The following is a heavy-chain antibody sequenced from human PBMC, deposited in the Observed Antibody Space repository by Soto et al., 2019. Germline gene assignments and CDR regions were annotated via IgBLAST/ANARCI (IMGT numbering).Heavy chain of an antibody. Sequence: SETLSLTCTVSGGSISSYYWSWIRQPPGKGLEWIGYIYYSGSTNYNPSLKSRVTISVDTSKNQFSLKLSSVTAADTAVYYCARQPPYNWNDLGGWFDPWGQGTLVTVSS. CDR2: IYYSGST. V-gene: IGHV4-59*08. CDR3: ARQPPYNWNDLGGWFDP. CDR1: GGSISSYY. J-gene: IGHJ5*02. D-gene: IGHD1-20*01.